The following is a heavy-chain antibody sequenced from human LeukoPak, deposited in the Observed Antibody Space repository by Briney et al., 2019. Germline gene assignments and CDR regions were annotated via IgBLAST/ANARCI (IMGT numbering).Heavy chain of an antibody. V-gene: IGHV4-4*07. CDR3: ARHQGWLQWEY. CDR2: IYAAET. Sequence: SESLSLTCNVSGASIIDYYWSWIRQSAGKGLEWIGRIYAAETDFNPSLKSRLTMSIDTSKNQFSLKLRSVTAADTAVYYCARHQGWLQWEYWGQGTLVTVSS. J-gene: IGHJ4*02. CDR1: GASIIDYY. D-gene: IGHD5-24*01.